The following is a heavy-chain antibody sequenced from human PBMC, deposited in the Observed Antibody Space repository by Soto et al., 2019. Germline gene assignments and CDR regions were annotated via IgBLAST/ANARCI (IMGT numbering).Heavy chain of an antibody. D-gene: IGHD6-19*01. J-gene: IGHJ4*02. CDR3: AAETQWLGDFDY. CDR2: IVVGSGNT. V-gene: IGHV1-58*01. CDR1: GFTFTSSA. Sequence: SVKVSCKASGFTFTSSAVQWVRQARGQRLEWIGWIVVGSGNTNYAQKFQERVTITRDMSTSTAYMELSSLRSEDTAVYYCAAETQWLGDFDYWGQGTLVTVSS.